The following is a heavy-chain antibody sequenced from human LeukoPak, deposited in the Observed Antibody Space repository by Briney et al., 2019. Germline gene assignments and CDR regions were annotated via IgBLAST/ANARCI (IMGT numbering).Heavy chain of an antibody. D-gene: IGHD6-13*01. CDR3: ARVGAVAGFHIDY. CDR1: GFTFSSYS. V-gene: IGHV4-39*07. CDR2: IYYSGST. J-gene: IGHJ4*02. Sequence: GSLRLSCAASGFTFSSYSMNWVRQAPGKGLEWIGSIYYSGSTYYSPSLKSRVTISVDTSKNQFSLKLSSVTAADTAVYYCARVGAVAGFHIDYWGQGTLVTVSS.